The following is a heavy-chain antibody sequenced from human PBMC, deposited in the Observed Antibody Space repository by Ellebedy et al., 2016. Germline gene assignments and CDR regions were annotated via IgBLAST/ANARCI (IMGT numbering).Heavy chain of an antibody. CDR3: ARDGSEWSRDY. V-gene: IGHV3-21*01. Sequence: GGSLRLXXAASGFTFSVAGMTWVRQAPGKGLEWVATIVISGTATYYSDSVKGRFIISRDNAKNSLFLQMNSLRVEDTAVYYCARDGSEWSRDYWGQGTLVTVSS. D-gene: IGHD3-3*01. J-gene: IGHJ4*02. CDR1: GFTFSVAG. CDR2: IVISGTAT.